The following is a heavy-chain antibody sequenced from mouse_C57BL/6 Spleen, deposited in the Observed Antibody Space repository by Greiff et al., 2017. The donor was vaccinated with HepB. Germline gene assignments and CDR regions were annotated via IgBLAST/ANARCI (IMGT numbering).Heavy chain of an antibody. Sequence: EVQLQQSGAELVRPGASVKLSCTASGFNIKDYYMHWVKQRPEQGLEWIGRIDPEDGDTEYAPKFQGKATMTADTSSNTAYLQLSSLTSEDTSVYYCTTLYGSSYYFDYWGQGTTLTVSS. J-gene: IGHJ2*01. CDR1: GFNIKDYY. D-gene: IGHD1-1*01. V-gene: IGHV14-1*01. CDR2: IDPEDGDT. CDR3: TTLYGSSYYFDY.